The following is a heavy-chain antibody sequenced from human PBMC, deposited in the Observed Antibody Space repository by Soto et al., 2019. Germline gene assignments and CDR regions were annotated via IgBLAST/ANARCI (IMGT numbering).Heavy chain of an antibody. V-gene: IGHV3-30*18. CDR2: ISYDGSNK. CDR3: AKDRQYSSSWLDY. Sequence: PVGSLRLSCAASGFTFSSYGMHWVRQAPGKGLEWVAVISYDGSNKYYADSVKGRFTISRDNSKNTLYLQMNSLRAEDTAVYYCAKDRQYSSSWLDYWGQGTLVTVSS. CDR1: GFTFSSYG. D-gene: IGHD6-13*01. J-gene: IGHJ4*02.